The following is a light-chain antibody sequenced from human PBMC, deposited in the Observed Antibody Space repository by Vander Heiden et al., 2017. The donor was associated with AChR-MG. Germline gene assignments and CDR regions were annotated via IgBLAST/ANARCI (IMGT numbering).Light chain of an antibody. CDR3: QVWDSSSDHLVV. V-gene: IGLV3-21*03. Sequence: SYVLTQPPSVSVAPGKTARITCGGKNIGSKSVHWYQQTPGQAPVLVVYHDSDRPSGIPERFSGSNSGNTATLTISRVEAGDEADYYCQVWDSSSDHLVVFGGGTKLTVL. J-gene: IGLJ2*01. CDR2: HDS. CDR1: NIGSKS.